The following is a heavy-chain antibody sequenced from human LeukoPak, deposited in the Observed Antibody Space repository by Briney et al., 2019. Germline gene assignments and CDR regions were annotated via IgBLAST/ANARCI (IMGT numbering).Heavy chain of an antibody. CDR3: ARSYYDILTGYVRNWFDP. CDR1: GYTFTSYA. CDR2: INAGNGKT. V-gene: IGHV1-3*01. Sequence: ASVKVSCKASGYTFTSYAIHWVRQAPGQRLEWMGWINAGNGKTKYSQKLQGRVTIIRDTSASTVYMELSSLRSEDTAVYYYARSYYDILTGYVRNWFDPWGQGTLVTVSS. J-gene: IGHJ5*02. D-gene: IGHD3-9*01.